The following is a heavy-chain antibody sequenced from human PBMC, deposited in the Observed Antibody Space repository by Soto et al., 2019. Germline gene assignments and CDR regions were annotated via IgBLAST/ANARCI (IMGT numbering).Heavy chain of an antibody. CDR2: IYYSGST. Sequence: LETLSLTCTVSGGSVSSGSYYWSWIRQPPGKGLEWIGYIYYSGSTNYNPSLKSRVTISVDTSKNQFSLKLSSVTAADTAVYYCARISGYSYGLPPYFDYWGQGTLVIVSS. J-gene: IGHJ4*02. CDR1: GGSVSSGSYY. V-gene: IGHV4-61*01. D-gene: IGHD5-18*01. CDR3: ARISGYSYGLPPYFDY.